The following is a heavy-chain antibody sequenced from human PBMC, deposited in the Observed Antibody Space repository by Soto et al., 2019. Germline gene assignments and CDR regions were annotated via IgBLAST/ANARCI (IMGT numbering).Heavy chain of an antibody. CDR2: ISAYNGNT. CDR1: GYTFTNFG. J-gene: IGHJ5*02. V-gene: IGHV1-18*01. Sequence: ASVKVSCKASGYTFTNFGISWVRQAPGQGLEWMGWISAYNGNTNYAQKLQGRVTMTTDTSTSTAYMELRSLRSDDTAVYYCARDRDSSGYNWFDPWGQGTLVTVSS. D-gene: IGHD3-22*01. CDR3: ARDRDSSGYNWFDP.